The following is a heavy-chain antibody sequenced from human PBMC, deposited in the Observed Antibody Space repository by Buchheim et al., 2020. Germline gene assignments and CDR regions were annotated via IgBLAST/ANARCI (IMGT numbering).Heavy chain of an antibody. V-gene: IGHV3-15*02. CDR1: GFTFTSAW. CDR2: IKSKSDGGTR. J-gene: IGHJ4*02. D-gene: IGHD4-17*01. Sequence: EVQLVDSGGALVKPGGSLRLSCVASGFTFTSAWMTWVRQAPGEGLEWVGRIKSKSDGGTRDYAAPVNGRFIISRDDSKDTLYLQMNSLMTEDTGVYYCTRGSIAYGTLDNWGQGTL. CDR3: TRGSIAYGTLDN.